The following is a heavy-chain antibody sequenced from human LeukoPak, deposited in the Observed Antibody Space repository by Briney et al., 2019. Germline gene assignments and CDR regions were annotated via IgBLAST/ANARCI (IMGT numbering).Heavy chain of an antibody. V-gene: IGHV3-11*01. CDR3: PRNGWNYVILPGPTGSDP. D-gene: IGHD3-9*01. J-gene: IGHJ5*02. CDR2: ISSSGSTT. CDR1: RFTFSDYY. Sequence: KAGGSLRLSCAASRFTFSDYYMSWIRQAPGKGLEWVSYISSSGSTTHYADSVKGRFTISRDNAKNSLYLQMNSLRAEDTAVYYVPRNGWNYVILPGPTGSDPWGLETLSPSPQ.